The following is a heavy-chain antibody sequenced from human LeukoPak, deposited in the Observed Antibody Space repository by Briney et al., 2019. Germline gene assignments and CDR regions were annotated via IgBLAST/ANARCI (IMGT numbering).Heavy chain of an antibody. CDR1: GYSISSGYY. Sequence: PSETLCLTCAVSGYSISSGYYWGWIRQPPGKGLEWIGSIYHSGSTYYNPSLKSRVTISVDTSKNQFSLKLSSVTAADTAVYYCARRLYIAAAGIPSPFFDYWGQGTLVTVSS. J-gene: IGHJ4*02. CDR2: IYHSGST. CDR3: ARRLYIAAAGIPSPFFDY. V-gene: IGHV4-38-2*01. D-gene: IGHD6-13*01.